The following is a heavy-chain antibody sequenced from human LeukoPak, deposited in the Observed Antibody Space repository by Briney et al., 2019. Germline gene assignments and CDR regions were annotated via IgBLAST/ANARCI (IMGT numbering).Heavy chain of an antibody. CDR3: ARPNMMGRPAAIDY. J-gene: IGHJ4*02. Sequence: SETLSLPCAVYGGSFSGYYWSWIRQPPGKGLEWIGEINHSGSTNYNPSLKSRVTMSVDTSKNQFSLKLSSVTAADTAVYYCARPNMMGRPAAIDYWGQGTLVTVSS. CDR2: INHSGST. V-gene: IGHV4-34*01. CDR1: GGSFSGYY. D-gene: IGHD2-2*01.